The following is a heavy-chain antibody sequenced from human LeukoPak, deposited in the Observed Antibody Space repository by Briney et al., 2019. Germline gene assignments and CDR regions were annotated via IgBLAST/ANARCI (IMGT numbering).Heavy chain of an antibody. CDR1: GGSFSGYY. D-gene: IGHD2/OR15-2a*01. J-gene: IGHJ4*02. Sequence: PSETLSLTCAVYGGSFSGYYWSWIRQSPGKGLEWIGEINHSGSTNYNPSLKSRVAISVDTSKNQFSLKLSSVTAADTAVYYCARGSWYYAYWGQGTPVTVSS. CDR3: ARGSWYYAY. CDR2: INHSGST. V-gene: IGHV4-34*01.